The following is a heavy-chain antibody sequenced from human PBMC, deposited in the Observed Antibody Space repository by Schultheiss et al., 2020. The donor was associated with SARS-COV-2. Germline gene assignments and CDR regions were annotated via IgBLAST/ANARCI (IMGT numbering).Heavy chain of an antibody. CDR2: ISSSSSYI. CDR3: VKEGEEMGTS. Sequence: GSLRLSCAASGFTFSSYAMSWVRQAPGKGLEWVSSISSSSSYIYYADSVKGRFTISRDNAKNSLDLQMNSLRVDDTAVYYCVKEGEEMGTSWGQGTLVTVAS. CDR1: GFTFSSYA. V-gene: IGHV3-21*04. D-gene: IGHD1-1*01. J-gene: IGHJ4*02.